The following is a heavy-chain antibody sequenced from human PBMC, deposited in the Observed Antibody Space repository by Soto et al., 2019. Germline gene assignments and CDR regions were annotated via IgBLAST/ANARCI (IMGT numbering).Heavy chain of an antibody. D-gene: IGHD5-18*01. CDR2: ISAYNYNT. J-gene: IGHJ6*02. CDR3: ARATAMVTSISENYYYGLDV. Sequence: ASVKVSCKASGYTFTSYGISWVRQAPGQGLEWMGWISAYNYNTNYAQKFQGWVTMTRDTSISTAYMELGRLRSDDTAVYYCARATAMVTSISENYYYGLDVWGQGTTVTVSS. V-gene: IGHV1-18*01. CDR1: GYTFTSYG.